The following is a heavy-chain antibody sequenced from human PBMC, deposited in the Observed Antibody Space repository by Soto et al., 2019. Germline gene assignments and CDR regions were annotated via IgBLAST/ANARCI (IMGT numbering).Heavy chain of an antibody. CDR1: GAPFNGYY. J-gene: IGHJ4*02. CDR3: ARGREIFGAVTPFEY. Sequence: SETLSLTCAVYGAPFNGYYWTWIRQPPGKGLEWIGEINHTGSTKYNPSLKSRVTISLDTSKNQFSLSLRSVTAADTAVYYCARGREIFGAVTPFEYWGQGTQVTVSS. V-gene: IGHV4-34*01. D-gene: IGHD3-3*01. CDR2: INHTGST.